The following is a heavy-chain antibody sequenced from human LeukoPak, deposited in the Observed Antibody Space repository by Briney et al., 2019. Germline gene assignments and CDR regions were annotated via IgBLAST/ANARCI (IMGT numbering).Heavy chain of an antibody. CDR1: GGSISSGSYY. CDR3: AREAAGHSYFDY. D-gene: IGHD6-13*01. CDR2: VYTSGST. Sequence: SETQSLTCTVSGGSISSGSYYWSWIRQPAGKGLEWIGRVYTSGSTDYSPSLKSRVTISVDTSKNQFSLKLSSVTAADTAVYYCAREAAGHSYFDYWGQGTLVTVSS. V-gene: IGHV4-61*02. J-gene: IGHJ4*02.